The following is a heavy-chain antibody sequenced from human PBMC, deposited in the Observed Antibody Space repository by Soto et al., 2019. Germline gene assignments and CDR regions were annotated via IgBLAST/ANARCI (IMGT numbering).Heavy chain of an antibody. J-gene: IGHJ6*02. D-gene: IGHD3-22*01. CDR2: IYYSGST. CDR3: ASGVSSGYYYSSYYYYGMDV. Sequence: PSETLSLTCTVSGGSVSSGSYYWSWIRQPPGKGLEWIGYIYYSGSTNYNPSLKSRVTISVDTSKDQFSLKLSSVTAADTAVYYCASGVSSGYYYSSYYYYGMDVWGQGTTVTVSS. CDR1: GGSVSSGSYY. V-gene: IGHV4-61*01.